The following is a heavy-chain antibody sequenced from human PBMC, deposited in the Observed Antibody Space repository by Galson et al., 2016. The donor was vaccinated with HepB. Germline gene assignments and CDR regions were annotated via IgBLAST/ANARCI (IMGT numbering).Heavy chain of an antibody. Sequence: SLRLSCAASGFTFSDYYISWIRQAPGKGPEWVSYISSTSSYISYADSVKGRFTISRDNAKSSLYLQMNSLRAEDTAVYFCARIYYYGSGSYYNRNLFDYWGQGTLVTVSS. CDR2: ISSTSSYI. J-gene: IGHJ4*02. CDR1: GFTFSDYY. CDR3: ARIYYYGSGSYYNRNLFDY. D-gene: IGHD3-10*01. V-gene: IGHV3-11*06.